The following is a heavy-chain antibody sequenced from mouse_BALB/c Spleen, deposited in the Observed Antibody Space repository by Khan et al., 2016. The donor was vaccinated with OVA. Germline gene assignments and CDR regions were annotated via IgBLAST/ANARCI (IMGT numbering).Heavy chain of an antibody. Sequence: QVQLQQSGAELVKAGASVKMSCKASGYTFTSYWMHWVKQRLGQGLEWFAETTPTNGRTYYNEKFKSKATLTVDKSSSTAYMLLSGPTFEDSAVYYCARIKELVATYFDDWGQGTTLTGSS. D-gene: IGHD1-1*01. CDR3: ARIKELVATYFDD. CDR1: GYTFTSYW. V-gene: IGHV1S81*02. CDR2: TTPTNGRT. J-gene: IGHJ2*01.